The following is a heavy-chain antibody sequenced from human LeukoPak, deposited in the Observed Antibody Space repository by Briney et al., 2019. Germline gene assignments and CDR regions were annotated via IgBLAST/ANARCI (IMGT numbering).Heavy chain of an antibody. CDR2: IYHSGST. CDR1: GGSISSSNW. Sequence: PSETLSLTCAVSGGSISSSNWWSWVRQPPGKGLEWIGEIYHSGSTNYNPSLKSRVTISVDTSKNQFSLKLSSVTAADTAVYYCARVALYDSSGYDFDYWGQGTLVTVSS. J-gene: IGHJ4*02. CDR3: ARVALYDSSGYDFDY. D-gene: IGHD3-22*01. V-gene: IGHV4-4*02.